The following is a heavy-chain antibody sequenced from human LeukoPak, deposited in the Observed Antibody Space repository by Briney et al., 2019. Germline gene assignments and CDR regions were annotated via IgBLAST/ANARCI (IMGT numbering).Heavy chain of an antibody. D-gene: IGHD1-7*01. V-gene: IGHV1-58*02. CDR3: ATGLNYAFDY. Sequence: ASVKVTSKASGFTFTKSARQRVRQARGQRLEWIGWIVVASGNTNYAQKFQERVTITRDMSTSTAYMELSSLRSEDTAVYYCATGLNYAFDYWGQGTLVTVSS. J-gene: IGHJ4*02. CDR2: IVVASGNT. CDR1: GFTFTKSA.